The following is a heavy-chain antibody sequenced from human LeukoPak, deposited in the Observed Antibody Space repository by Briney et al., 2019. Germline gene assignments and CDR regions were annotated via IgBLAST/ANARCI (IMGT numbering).Heavy chain of an antibody. CDR2: IIPIFGTA. CDR1: GGTFSSYA. D-gene: IGHD2-8*01. J-gene: IGHJ4*02. Sequence: ASVKVSCKASGGTFSSYAISWVRQAPGQGLEWMGGIIPIFGTANYAQKFQGRVTITADKSTSTAYMELSSLRSEDTAVYYCARGTNPPYFDSWGQGTLVTVSS. CDR3: ARGTNPPYFDS. V-gene: IGHV1-69*06.